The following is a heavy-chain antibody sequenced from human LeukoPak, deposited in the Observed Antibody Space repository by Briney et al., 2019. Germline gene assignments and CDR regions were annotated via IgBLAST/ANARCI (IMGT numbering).Heavy chain of an antibody. D-gene: IGHD3-3*01. V-gene: IGHV4-30-2*01. J-gene: IGHJ2*01. CDR2: IYHSGST. CDR3: ARHDVTIFGVVSWYFDL. Sequence: PSETLSLTCAVSGGSISSGGYSWSWIRQPPGKGLEWIGYIYHSGSTYYNPSLKSRVTISVDRSKNQFSLKLSSVTAADTAVYYCARHDVTIFGVVSWYFDLWGRGTLVTVSS. CDR1: GGSISSGGYS.